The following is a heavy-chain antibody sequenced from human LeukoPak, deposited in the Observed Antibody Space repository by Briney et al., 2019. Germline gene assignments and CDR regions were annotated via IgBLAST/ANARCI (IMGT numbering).Heavy chain of an antibody. D-gene: IGHD2-21*02. CDR1: GGSMSNYY. V-gene: IGHV4-59*01. Sequence: SETLSLTCTASGGSMSNYYWSWIRQPPGKGLEWIGYIYYSGSTNYNPSLKSRVTISVDTSKNKFSLKLRSVTAADTAVYYCARVCGGDCYPLGFDPWGQGTLVTVSS. CDR2: IYYSGST. CDR3: ARVCGGDCYPLGFDP. J-gene: IGHJ5*02.